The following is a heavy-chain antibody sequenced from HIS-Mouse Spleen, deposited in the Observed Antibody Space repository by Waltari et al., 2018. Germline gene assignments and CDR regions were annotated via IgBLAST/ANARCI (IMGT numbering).Heavy chain of an antibody. D-gene: IGHD2-8*01. J-gene: IGHJ3*02. CDR2: INGEVRNT. CDR1: GFTFSSYW. Sequence: EVQLVESGGGLVQPGGSLRLSCAASGFTFSSYWMHWVRQAPGKGLVSVTRINGEVRNTVDVDSEQSPVTIAQDTAKNTLYLQMNSLRAEDTALYYCARAGGNPPPQLYAFDIWGQGTMVTVSS. V-gene: IGHV3-74*01. CDR3: ARAGGNPPPQLYAFDI.